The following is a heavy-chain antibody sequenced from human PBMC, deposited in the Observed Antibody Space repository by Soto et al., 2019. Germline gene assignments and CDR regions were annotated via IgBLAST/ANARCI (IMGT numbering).Heavy chain of an antibody. CDR2: IYYRGST. J-gene: IGHJ4*02. Sequence: PSEALSLTCTVSPGSLRRYYWSWILQPPGKGLEWIGYIYYRGSTNYSPSLKSRVTISVDTSKNQFSLKLSSVTAADTAVYYCARLPPFARDTSFPDYWGQGTLVTVSS. D-gene: IGHD1-26*01. CDR3: ARLPPFARDTSFPDY. V-gene: IGHV4-59*08. CDR1: PGSLRRYY.